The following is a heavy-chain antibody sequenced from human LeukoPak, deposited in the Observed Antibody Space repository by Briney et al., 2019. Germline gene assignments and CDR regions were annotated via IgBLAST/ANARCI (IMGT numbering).Heavy chain of an antibody. CDR3: ARGPQVGKTVFPFDY. CDR2: INHSGST. D-gene: IGHD2-21*01. J-gene: IGHJ4*02. CDR1: GGSFSGYY. V-gene: IGHV4-34*01. Sequence: PSETLSLTCAVYGGSFSGYYWSWIRQPPGKGLEWIGEINHSGSTNYNPSLKSRVTISVDTSKNQFSLKLSSVTAADTAVYYCARGPQVGKTVFPFDYWGQGTLVTVSS.